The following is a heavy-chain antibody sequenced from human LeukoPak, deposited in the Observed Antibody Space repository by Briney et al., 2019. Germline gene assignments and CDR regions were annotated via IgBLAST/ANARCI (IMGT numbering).Heavy chain of an antibody. V-gene: IGHV3-30*04. CDR2: ISYDGSNK. CDR3: ARRAGAYSHPYDY. CDR1: GLTFSSYA. J-gene: IGHJ4*02. Sequence: GGSLRLSCAVSGLTFSSYAMHWVRQAPGKGLEWVAVISYDGSNKYYADSVKGRFTISRDNSKNTLYLQMNSLRAEDTAVYYCARRAGAYSHPYDYWGQGTLVTVSS. D-gene: IGHD4/OR15-4a*01.